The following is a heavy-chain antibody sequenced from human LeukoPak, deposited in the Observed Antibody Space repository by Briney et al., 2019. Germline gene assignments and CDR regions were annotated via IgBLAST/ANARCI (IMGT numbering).Heavy chain of an antibody. V-gene: IGHV3-23*01. CDR2: SGSGANT. Sequence: GGSLRLSCAASGFTFSTYAMSWVRQAPGKGLEWVSTSGSGANTYYADSVRGRFTISRDNSKNTLYLHMNSLRAEDTAVYYCARVSYYGSGSYLYWGQGTLVTVSS. D-gene: IGHD3-10*01. CDR1: GFTFSTYA. CDR3: ARVSYYGSGSYLY. J-gene: IGHJ4*02.